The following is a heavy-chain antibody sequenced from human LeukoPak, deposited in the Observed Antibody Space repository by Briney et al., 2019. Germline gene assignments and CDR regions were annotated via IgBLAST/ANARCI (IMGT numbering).Heavy chain of an antibody. CDR2: IYSSGST. V-gene: IGHV4-4*07. CDR1: GGSISSYY. D-gene: IGHD2-2*01. Sequence: SETLSLTCTVSGGSISSYYWSWSRQPAGKGLEWIGRIYSSGSTNYNPSLMSRVTMSVDTSKNQFSLKLNSVTAADTAVYYCARDYYCSSTSCSFYYYYYMDVWGKGTTVTVSS. CDR3: ARDYYCSSTSCSFYYYYYMDV. J-gene: IGHJ6*03.